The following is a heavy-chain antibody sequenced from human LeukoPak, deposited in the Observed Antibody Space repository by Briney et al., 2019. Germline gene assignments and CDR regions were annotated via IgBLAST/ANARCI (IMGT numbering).Heavy chain of an antibody. Sequence: GGSLRPSCAASGFAFSSYSMNWVRQAPGKGLEWVSLISSSSSYIYYADSVKGRFTISRDNAKNSLYLQMNSLRAEDTAVYYCAKDNRDNYYYYYYMDVWGKGTTVTVSS. CDR3: AKDNRDNYYYYYYMDV. CDR2: ISSSSSYI. V-gene: IGHV3-21*04. D-gene: IGHD2-15*01. J-gene: IGHJ6*03. CDR1: GFAFSSYS.